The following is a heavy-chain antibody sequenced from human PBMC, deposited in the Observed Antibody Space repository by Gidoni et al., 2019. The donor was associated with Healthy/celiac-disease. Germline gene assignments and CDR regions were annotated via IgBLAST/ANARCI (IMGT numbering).Heavy chain of an antibody. D-gene: IGHD6-6*01. CDR2: ISSSSSYI. CDR3: ARDDSSLPGDY. J-gene: IGHJ4*02. Sequence: EVQLVESGGGLVKPGGSLRLSCAASGFTFSSYSRNWVRQAPGKGLEWVSSISSSSSYIYYAVSVKGRFTISRDNAKNSLYLQMNSLRAEDTAVYYCARDDSSLPGDYWGQGTLVTVSS. CDR1: GFTFSSYS. V-gene: IGHV3-21*01.